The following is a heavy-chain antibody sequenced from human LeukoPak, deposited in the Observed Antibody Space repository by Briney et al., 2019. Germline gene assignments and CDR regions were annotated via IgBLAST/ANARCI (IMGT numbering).Heavy chain of an antibody. CDR1: GYTFTSYG. CDR2: ISAYNGNT. J-gene: IGHJ4*02. V-gene: IGHV1-18*01. D-gene: IGHD6-13*01. CDR3: ARGAVSSALIAAAGTFDY. Sequence: VSVKVSCKASGYTFTSYGISWVRQAPGQGLEWMGWISAYNGNTNYAQKLQGRVTMTTDTSTSTAYMELRSLRSDDTAVYYCARGAVSSALIAAAGTFDYWGQGTLVTVSS.